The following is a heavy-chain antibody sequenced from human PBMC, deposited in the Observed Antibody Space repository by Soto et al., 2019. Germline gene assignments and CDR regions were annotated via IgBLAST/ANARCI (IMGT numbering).Heavy chain of an antibody. CDR2: INHSGST. D-gene: IGHD3-10*01. V-gene: IGHV4-34*01. Sequence: SETLSLTCAGYGGWFSGYYWSWIRQPPGKGLEWIGEINHSGSTNYNPSLKSRVTISVDTSKNQFSLKLSSVTAADTAVYYCARVVLLWFGELFHTSRWFDPWAQAILVTVSS. CDR1: GGWFSGYY. CDR3: ARVVLLWFGELFHTSRWFDP. J-gene: IGHJ5*02.